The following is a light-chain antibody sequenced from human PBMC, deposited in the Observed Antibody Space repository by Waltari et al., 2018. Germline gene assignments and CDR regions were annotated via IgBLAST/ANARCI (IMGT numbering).Light chain of an antibody. J-gene: IGKJ4*01. CDR2: AAS. CDR3: QQSYSTPPVT. V-gene: IGKV1-39*01. CDR1: QSISSY. Sequence: DIQMPHSPSSLPASVGDRVTITCRASQSISSYLNWYQQKPGKAPKLLIYAASSLQSGVPSRFSGSGSGTDFTLTISSLQPEDFATYYCQQSYSTPPVTFGGGTKVEIK.